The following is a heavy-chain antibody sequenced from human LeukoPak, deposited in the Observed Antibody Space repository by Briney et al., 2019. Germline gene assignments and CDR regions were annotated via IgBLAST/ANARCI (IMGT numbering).Heavy chain of an antibody. D-gene: IGHD6-13*01. CDR3: ARDLAYSSSPADY. CDR1: GFTFSSYA. CDR2: ISYDGSNK. V-gene: IGHV3-30-3*01. Sequence: PGGSLRLSCAASGFTFSSYAMHWVRQAPGMGLEWVAVISYDGSNKYYADSVKGRFTISRDNSKNTLYLQMNSLRAEDTAVYYCARDLAYSSSPADYWGQGTLVTVSS. J-gene: IGHJ4*02.